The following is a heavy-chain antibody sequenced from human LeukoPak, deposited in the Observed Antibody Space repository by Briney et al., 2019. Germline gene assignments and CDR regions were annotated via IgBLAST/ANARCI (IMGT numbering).Heavy chain of an antibody. Sequence: SETLSLTCTVSGGSISSSSYYWGWLRQPPGKGLEWIGSIYYSGSTYYNPSLKSPVTISVDTSKNQFSLKLSSVTAADTAVYYCARTWIVVVPAASVWFDPWGQGTLVTVSS. CDR2: IYYSGST. V-gene: IGHV4-39*07. CDR3: ARTWIVVVPAASVWFDP. J-gene: IGHJ5*02. CDR1: GGSISSSSYY. D-gene: IGHD2-2*01.